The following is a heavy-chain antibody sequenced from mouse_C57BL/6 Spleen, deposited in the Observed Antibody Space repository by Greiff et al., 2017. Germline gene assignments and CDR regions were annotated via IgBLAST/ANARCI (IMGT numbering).Heavy chain of an antibody. Sequence: DVQLVESGEGLVKPGGSLKLSCAASGFTFSSYAMSWVRQTPEKRLEWVAYISSGGDYIYYADTVKGRFTISRDNARNTLYLQMSSLKSEDTAMYYCTYYGSSLWFAYWGQGTLVTVSA. CDR2: ISSGGDYI. V-gene: IGHV5-9-1*02. CDR3: TYYGSSLWFAY. CDR1: GFTFSSYA. J-gene: IGHJ3*01. D-gene: IGHD1-1*01.